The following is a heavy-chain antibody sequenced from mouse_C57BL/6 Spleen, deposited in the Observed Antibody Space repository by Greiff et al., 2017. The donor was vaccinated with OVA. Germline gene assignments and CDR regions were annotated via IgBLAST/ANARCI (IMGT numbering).Heavy chain of an antibody. Sequence: QVQLQQSGAELVRPGSSVKLSCKASGYTFTSYWMHWVKQRPIQGLEWIGNIDPSDSETHYNQKFKDKATLTVDKSSSTAYMQLSSLTSEDSAVYYCARGYVAWFAYWGQGTLVTVSA. CDR3: ARGYVAWFAY. V-gene: IGHV1-52*01. CDR2: IDPSDSET. J-gene: IGHJ3*01. CDR1: GYTFTSYW. D-gene: IGHD1-1*02.